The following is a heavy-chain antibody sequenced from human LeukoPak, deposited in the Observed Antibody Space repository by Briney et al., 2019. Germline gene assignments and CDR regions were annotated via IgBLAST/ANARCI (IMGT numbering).Heavy chain of an antibody. J-gene: IGHJ4*02. V-gene: IGHV3-21*06. Sequence: PGGSLRLSCAASGFTFSNYGMNWVRQAPGKGLEWVSSINWGSNHIYYADAVQGRFTISRDNAKNSLYLQMNSLRAEDTAIYYCARDNSGWSRDYWGQGTLVTVSS. CDR1: GFTFSNYG. D-gene: IGHD6-19*01. CDR3: ARDNSGWSRDY. CDR2: INWGSNHI.